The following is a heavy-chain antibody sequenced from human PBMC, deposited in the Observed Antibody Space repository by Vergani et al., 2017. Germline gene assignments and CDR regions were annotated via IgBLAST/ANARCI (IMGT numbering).Heavy chain of an antibody. V-gene: IGHV3-7*01. Sequence: EVQLVESGGGLVKPGGSLRLSCAASGFTFSSYWMSWVRQAPGKGLEWVANIKQDGSEKYYVDSVKGRFTISRDNAKNSLYLQMNSLRAEDTAVYYCARDTGYSSAPLDYWGQGTLVTVSS. D-gene: IGHD6-19*01. CDR3: ARDTGYSSAPLDY. J-gene: IGHJ4*02. CDR1: GFTFSSYW. CDR2: IKQDGSEK.